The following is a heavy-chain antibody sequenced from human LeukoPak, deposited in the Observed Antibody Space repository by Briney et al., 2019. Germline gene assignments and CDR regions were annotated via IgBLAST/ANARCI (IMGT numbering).Heavy chain of an antibody. CDR3: ARDRRRDLLHAFDI. J-gene: IGHJ3*02. D-gene: IGHD1-26*01. Sequence: SETLSLTCTVSGGTISRYYWSWIRQPPGKGLEWIAYIDYSGSTNYNPSLKSRLTISLDASKNQFSLKLSSVTAADTAVYYCARDRRRDLLHAFDIWGQGTMVTVSS. V-gene: IGHV4-59*01. CDR1: GGTISRYY. CDR2: IDYSGST.